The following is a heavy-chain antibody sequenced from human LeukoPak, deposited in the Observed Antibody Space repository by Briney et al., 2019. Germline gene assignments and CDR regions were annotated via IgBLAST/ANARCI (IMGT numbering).Heavy chain of an antibody. Sequence: SQTLSLTCTVSGGSISSGDYYWSWIRQPPGKGLEWIVYIYYSGSTYYNPSLTTRVTISVATSKNTFSLKLSSVTAADTAVYYCARDRGMITFGGVIRNWFDPWGQGTLVTVSS. CDR2: IYYSGST. V-gene: IGHV4-30-4*01. CDR1: GGSISSGDYY. D-gene: IGHD3-16*02. CDR3: ARDRGMITFGGVIRNWFDP. J-gene: IGHJ5*02.